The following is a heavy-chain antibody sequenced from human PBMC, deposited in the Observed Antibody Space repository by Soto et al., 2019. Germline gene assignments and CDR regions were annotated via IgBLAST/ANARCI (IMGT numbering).Heavy chain of an antibody. Sequence: GVSLRLSCAAAGLTFDDYTMHWVRQAPGEGLEWVSAISGSGGSTYYADSVKGRFTISRDNSKNTLYLQMNSLRAEDTAVYYCAKDWAPNYYDSSGYYLAYFDYWGQGTLVTVSS. D-gene: IGHD3-22*01. CDR2: ISGSGGST. V-gene: IGHV3-23*01. CDR1: GLTFDDYT. J-gene: IGHJ4*02. CDR3: AKDWAPNYYDSSGYYLAYFDY.